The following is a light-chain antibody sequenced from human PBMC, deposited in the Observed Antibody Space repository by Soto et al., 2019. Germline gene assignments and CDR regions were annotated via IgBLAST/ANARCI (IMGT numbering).Light chain of an antibody. CDR2: GAS. CDR3: QQYGSSPPT. V-gene: IGKV3-20*01. J-gene: IGKJ1*01. CDR1: QSVSSN. Sequence: VITPPRASVDVSTVETATFSCRASQSVSSNLAWYQQKPGQAPRLLIYGASSRATGTPDRFSGSGSGTDFTLTINRLEPEDFALYYCQQYGSSPPTFGEGTKVDI.